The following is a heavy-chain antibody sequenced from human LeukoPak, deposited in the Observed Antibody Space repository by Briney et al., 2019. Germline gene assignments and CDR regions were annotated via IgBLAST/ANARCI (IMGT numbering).Heavy chain of an antibody. CDR1: GGSINSYY. CDR3: AREVRGVISFFDY. D-gene: IGHD3-10*01. CDR2: IYYSGST. V-gene: IGHV4-59*01. Sequence: SETLSLTCTVSGGSINSYYWSWIRQPPGKGLEWIGYIYYSGSTNYNPSLKSRVTMSVDTSKNQFSLKLSSVTAGDTAVYYCAREVRGVISFFDYWGQGTLVTVSS. J-gene: IGHJ4*02.